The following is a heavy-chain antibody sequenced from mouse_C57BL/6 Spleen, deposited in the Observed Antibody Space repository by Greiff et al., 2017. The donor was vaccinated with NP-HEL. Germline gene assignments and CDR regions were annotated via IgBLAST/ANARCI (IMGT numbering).Heavy chain of an antibody. D-gene: IGHD4-1*01. Sequence: VQLQQSGTVLARPGASVKMSCKTSGYTFTSYWMHWVKQRPGQGLEWIGAIYPGNSDTSYNQKFKGKAKLTAVTSASTAYMELSSLTNEDSAVYYCTREREALTGTGAMDYWGQGTSVTVSS. V-gene: IGHV1-5*01. CDR1: GYTFTSYW. CDR3: TREREALTGTGAMDY. CDR2: IYPGNSDT. J-gene: IGHJ4*01.